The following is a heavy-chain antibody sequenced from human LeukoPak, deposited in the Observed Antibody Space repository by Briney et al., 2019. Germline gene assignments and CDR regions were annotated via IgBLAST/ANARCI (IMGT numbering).Heavy chain of an antibody. J-gene: IGHJ4*02. Sequence: GGSLRLSCAASGFTVSAYAMAWVRQAPGKGLEWVSTIYDDNTYYADSVKGRFAISTDNSKNTLYLQMNSLRVEDTAVYFCAARKVRGVWFYLDFWGQGTLVTVSS. CDR3: AARKVRGVWFYLDF. D-gene: IGHD3-10*01. CDR1: GFTVSAYA. CDR2: IYDDNT. V-gene: IGHV3-23*01.